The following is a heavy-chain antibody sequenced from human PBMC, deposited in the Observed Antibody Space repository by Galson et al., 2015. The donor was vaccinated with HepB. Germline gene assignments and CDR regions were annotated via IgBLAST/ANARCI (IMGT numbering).Heavy chain of an antibody. D-gene: IGHD4-23*01. CDR3: ARTISGGNSGSWFDP. V-gene: IGHV1-2*06. CDR2: INPNTGDT. CDR1: GYTFTGYF. Sequence: SVKVSCKASGYTFTGYFIHWVRQAPGQGLEWMGRINPNTGDTNNAQKFQGRVTMTRDTSISTVYMELSRLRSDDTAVFYCARTISGGNSGSWFDPWGQGTLVTVSS. J-gene: IGHJ5*02.